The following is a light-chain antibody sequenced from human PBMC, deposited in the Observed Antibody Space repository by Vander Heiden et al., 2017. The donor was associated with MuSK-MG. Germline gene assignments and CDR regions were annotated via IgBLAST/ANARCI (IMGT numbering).Light chain of an antibody. CDR1: QSISNW. V-gene: IGKV1-5*03. CDR3: QQDNSYPVT. J-gene: IGKJ1*01. CDR2: KAS. Sequence: DIQMTQSPSTLSASVGDRVTITCRASQSISNWLAWFQQKPGKAPNLLIYKASTLESGVPSRFSGSGSGTEFTLTISSLQPDDFATYYCQQDNSYPVTFGQGTKVEIK.